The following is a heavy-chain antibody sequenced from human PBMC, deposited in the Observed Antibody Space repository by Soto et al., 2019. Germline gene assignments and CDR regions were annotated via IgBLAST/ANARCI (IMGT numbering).Heavy chain of an antibody. D-gene: IGHD5-18*01. J-gene: IGHJ4*02. CDR2: IIPIFGSA. Sequence: QVQLVQSEAEVKKPGSSVRVSCKASGGTFSTYTINWVRQAPGQGLEWMGRIIPIFGSAVYAQTFQGRVTISAAKSTNTAYMELSSLTSADTAVYYCAGRPDTHLVTEYWGQGTLVTVSS. CDR1: GGTFSTYT. CDR3: AGRPDTHLVTEY. V-gene: IGHV1-69*08.